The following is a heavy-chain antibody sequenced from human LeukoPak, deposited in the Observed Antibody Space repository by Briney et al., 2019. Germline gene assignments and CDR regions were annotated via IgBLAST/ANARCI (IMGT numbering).Heavy chain of an antibody. J-gene: IGHJ5*02. CDR3: VKDWRTEASGIWFDP. D-gene: IGHD6-13*01. CDR2: INSDGSST. V-gene: IGHV3-74*01. Sequence: PGGSLRLSCAASGFTFSGFWMHWVRQAPGKGLVWVSRINSDGSSTTYADSVKGRFTISRDNSKNTLYLQMNSLRAEDTAVYYCVKDWRTEASGIWFDPWGQGTLVTVSS. CDR1: GFTFSGFW.